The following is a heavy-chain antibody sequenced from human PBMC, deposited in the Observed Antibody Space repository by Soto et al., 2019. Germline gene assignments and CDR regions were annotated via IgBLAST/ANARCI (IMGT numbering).Heavy chain of an antibody. CDR1: GDTFNFYS. V-gene: IGHV1-69*02. J-gene: IGHJ4*02. CDR2: INPILSMS. D-gene: IGHD3-10*01. CDR3: ASSYGSGYRAFDS. Sequence: QVQLVQSGAEVKKPGSSVRVSCKASGDTFNFYSINWVRQAPGLGLEWMGRINPILSMSNYAQRFQGRVTMTADESTSTAYMELSSLRSEDTAMYYCASSYGSGYRAFDSWGQGALVTVSS.